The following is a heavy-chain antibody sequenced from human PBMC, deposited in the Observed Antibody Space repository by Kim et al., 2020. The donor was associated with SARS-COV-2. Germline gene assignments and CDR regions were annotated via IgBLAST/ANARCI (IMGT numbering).Heavy chain of an antibody. Sequence: SETLSLTCTVSGGSISSGGYYWSWIRQHPGKGLEWIGYIYYSGSTYYNPSLKSRVTISVDTSKNQFSLKLISVTAADTAVYYCARVRRYGSGSYLRSNWFDPWGQGTLVTVSS. D-gene: IGHD3-10*01. J-gene: IGHJ5*02. V-gene: IGHV4-31*03. CDR2: IYYSGST. CDR3: ARVRRYGSGSYLRSNWFDP. CDR1: GGSISSGGYY.